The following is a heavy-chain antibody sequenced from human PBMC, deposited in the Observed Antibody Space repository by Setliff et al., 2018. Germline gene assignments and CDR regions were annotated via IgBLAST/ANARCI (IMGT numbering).Heavy chain of an antibody. CDR2: IYPGDSDT. CDR3: ARVGQQLVYYYYGMYV. CDR1: GYSFTSYW. D-gene: IGHD6-13*01. Sequence: GASLKISCKGSGYSFTSYWIGWVRQMPRKGLEWMGIIYPGDSDTRYSPSFQGQVTISADKSISTAYLQWSSLKASDTAMYYCARVGQQLVYYYYGMYVWGQGTTVTVSS. V-gene: IGHV5-51*01. J-gene: IGHJ6*02.